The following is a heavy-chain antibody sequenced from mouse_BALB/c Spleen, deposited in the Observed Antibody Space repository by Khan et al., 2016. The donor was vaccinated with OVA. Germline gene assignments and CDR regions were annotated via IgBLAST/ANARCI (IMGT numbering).Heavy chain of an antibody. V-gene: IGHV1S137*01. D-gene: IGHD2-3*01. CDR3: ARPAYAGYYDY. Sequence: QVQLQQPGPELVRPGVSVKISCKGSGYTFTDYAMYWVKQSHAKSLEWIGLISTYSGNTNYNQKFKGKATMTVDKSSSTAYMELARLTSEDAAIXYWARPAYAGYYDYWGQGTTLTVSS. CDR1: GYTFTDYA. CDR2: ISTYSGNT. J-gene: IGHJ2*01.